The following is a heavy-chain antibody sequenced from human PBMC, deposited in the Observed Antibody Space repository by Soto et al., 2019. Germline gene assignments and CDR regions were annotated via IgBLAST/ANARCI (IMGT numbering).Heavy chain of an antibody. D-gene: IGHD2-15*01. Sequence: QVQLEQSGAEVKKPGASVKVSCKASGYTFTKYGITWVRQAPGQGLEWMGWISAYNGDTNYAQKLQGRVTMTTDTSTTTAYMELRGLTSDDTAVYYCARGYCSGGICYPNDFWGQGTLVTVSS. CDR3: ARGYCSGGICYPNDF. CDR1: GYTFTKYG. J-gene: IGHJ4*02. CDR2: ISAYNGDT. V-gene: IGHV1-18*01.